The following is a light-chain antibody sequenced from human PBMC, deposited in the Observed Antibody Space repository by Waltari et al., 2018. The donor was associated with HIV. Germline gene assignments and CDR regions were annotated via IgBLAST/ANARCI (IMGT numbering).Light chain of an antibody. CDR3: LLSYSGTRV. CDR1: TGSVSSGQY. V-gene: IGLV7-46*01. CDR2: DTS. J-gene: IGLJ2*01. Sequence: QAVVTQEPYLTVSQGGTVTLTCGSSTGSVSSGQYPHWFQQRPGQAPRTLIYDTSNKPSWAPARFSGSLLVDKAALTLSGAQPEDEAEYYCLLSYSGTRVFGGGTKLTVL.